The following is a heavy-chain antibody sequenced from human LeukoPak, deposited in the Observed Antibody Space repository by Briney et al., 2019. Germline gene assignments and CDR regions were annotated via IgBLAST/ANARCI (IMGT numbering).Heavy chain of an antibody. V-gene: IGHV3-48*04. CDR1: GFIFRSHG. CDR3: ARVRGPTVTTMYFDY. Sequence: GGSLRLSCAGSGFIFRSHGMIWVRQAPGRGPEWVSYISPGGNTIYYADSMKGRFAVSRDDAKNSLSLHMNSLRAEDTAVYYCARVRGPTVTTMYFDYWGQGTLVTVSS. D-gene: IGHD4-17*01. J-gene: IGHJ4*02. CDR2: ISPGGNTI.